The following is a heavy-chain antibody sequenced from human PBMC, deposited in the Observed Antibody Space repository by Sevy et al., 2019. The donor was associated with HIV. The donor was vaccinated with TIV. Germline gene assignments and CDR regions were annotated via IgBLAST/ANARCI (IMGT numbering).Heavy chain of an antibody. CDR1: GYSISSGYY. CDR3: ARVPPTVTTAWFDP. J-gene: IGHJ5*02. D-gene: IGHD4-17*01. V-gene: IGHV4-38-2*02. Sequence: SETLSLTCTVSGYSISSGYYWGWIRQPPGKGLEWIGSIYHSGSTYYNPSLKSRVTISVDTSKNQFSLKLSSATAADMAVYYCARVPPTVTTAWFDPWGQGTLVTVSS. CDR2: IYHSGST.